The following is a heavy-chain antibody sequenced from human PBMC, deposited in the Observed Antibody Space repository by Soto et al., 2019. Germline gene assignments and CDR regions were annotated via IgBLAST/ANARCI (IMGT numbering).Heavy chain of an antibody. V-gene: IGHV5-10-1*01. CDR3: ARQASYWFDP. J-gene: IGHJ5*02. CDR2: IDPSDSYI. CDR1: EYSFTSYY. Sequence: GESLKISCNESEYSFTSYYIKWVRQMPGKGLEWMGRIDPSDSYINYSPSFQGHVTFSVDKSITTAYLQWNSLKASDTAMYYCARQASYWFDPWGQGTLVTVSS. D-gene: IGHD2-21*01.